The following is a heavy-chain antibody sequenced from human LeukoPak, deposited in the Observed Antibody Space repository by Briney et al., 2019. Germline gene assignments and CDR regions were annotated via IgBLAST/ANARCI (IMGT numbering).Heavy chain of an antibody. J-gene: IGHJ3*01. D-gene: IGHD4-17*01. CDR3: ARGDFSDYGDYVDAFDV. CDR1: GFTFNNYC. Sequence: GGSLRLSCAASGFTFNNYCMSWVRQAPGKGLQWVANIKQDGSQKFYVDSVTGRFTISRDNTKNSLYLQMNSLRAEDTAMYYCARGDFSDYGDYVDAFDVWGQGTMVTVSS. CDR2: IKQDGSQK. V-gene: IGHV3-7*01.